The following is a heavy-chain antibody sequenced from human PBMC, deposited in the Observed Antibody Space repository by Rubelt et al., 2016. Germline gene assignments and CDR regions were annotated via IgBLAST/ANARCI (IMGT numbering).Heavy chain of an antibody. J-gene: IGHJ4*02. D-gene: IGHD3-16*01. Sequence: GKGLEWVANIKRDGSEKNYVDSVKGRFTISRDNAKNSLYLQMNSLRADDTAVYYCARDKMDMITFGDNAFDYRGQGTLVTVSS. V-gene: IGHV3-7*01. CDR2: IKRDGSEK. CDR3: ARDKMDMITFGDNAFDY.